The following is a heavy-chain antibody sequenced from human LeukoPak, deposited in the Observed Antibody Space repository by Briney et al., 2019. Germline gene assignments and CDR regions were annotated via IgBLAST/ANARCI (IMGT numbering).Heavy chain of an antibody. D-gene: IGHD4-17*01. Sequence: SETLSLTCTVSGGSISSGTYYWSWIRQPAGKGQEWIGRIYASGNTNYNPSLKSRVTISLDTSKNQFSLKLSSVTAADTAVYYCASSRTVTTSFDYWGQGTLVTVSS. J-gene: IGHJ4*02. V-gene: IGHV4-61*02. CDR3: ASSRTVTTSFDY. CDR2: IYASGNT. CDR1: GGSISSGTYY.